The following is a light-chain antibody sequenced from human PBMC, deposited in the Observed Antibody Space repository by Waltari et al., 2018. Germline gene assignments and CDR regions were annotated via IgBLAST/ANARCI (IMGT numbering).Light chain of an antibody. CDR1: QRVSRT. Sequence: EIVLTQSPGILSLSPGDRATLSCRASQRVSRTLAWYQQKPGQAPRLLIYGASSRATGIPDRFSGGGSGTDFSLTISRLEPEDFAVYYCQHYVRLPATFGQGTKVEIK. J-gene: IGKJ1*01. CDR2: GAS. V-gene: IGKV3-20*01. CDR3: QHYVRLPAT.